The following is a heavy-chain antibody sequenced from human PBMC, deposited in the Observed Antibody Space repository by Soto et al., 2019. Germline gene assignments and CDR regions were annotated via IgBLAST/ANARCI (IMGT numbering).Heavy chain of an antibody. CDR2: ISGSGGST. Sequence: GGSLSLSCAPSGFTFSSNAMSWVRQAQGKGLEWVSAISGSGGSTYYADSVKGRFTISRDNSKNTLYLQMNSLRAEDTAVYYCAKDPIAVARSHFDYWGQGTLVTVSS. J-gene: IGHJ4*02. CDR3: AKDPIAVARSHFDY. D-gene: IGHD6-19*01. V-gene: IGHV3-23*01. CDR1: GFTFSSNA.